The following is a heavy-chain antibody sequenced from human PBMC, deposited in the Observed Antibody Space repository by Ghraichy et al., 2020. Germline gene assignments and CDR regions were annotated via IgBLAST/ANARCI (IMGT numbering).Heavy chain of an antibody. D-gene: IGHD3-10*01. Sequence: GGSLRLSCAASGFTFSSYAMSWVRQAPGKGLEWVSAITGSGYSTYYADSVKGRFTISRDNSKNTLYLQMNSLRAEDTALYYCAKDSQNLPRHYYDSGNYYTRASDAFDIWGQGTMVTVSS. CDR1: GFTFSSYA. J-gene: IGHJ3*02. CDR3: AKDSQNLPRHYYDSGNYYTRASDAFDI. CDR2: ITGSGYST. V-gene: IGHV3-23*01.